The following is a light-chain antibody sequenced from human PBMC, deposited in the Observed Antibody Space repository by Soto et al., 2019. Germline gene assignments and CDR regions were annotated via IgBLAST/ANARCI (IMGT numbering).Light chain of an antibody. J-gene: IGLJ3*02. CDR3: CLYVGRNTLWV. V-gene: IGLV2-11*01. CDR2: DVN. CDR1: SRYVGGYDH. Sequence: QSALTQPRSVSGSPGQSVTISCTESSRYVGGYDHVSWYQQHPGKAPKLIMYDVNRRPSGVPVRFSGSKSGNTASLTISGLQTEDEADYYCCLYVGRNTLWVFGGGTKVTVL.